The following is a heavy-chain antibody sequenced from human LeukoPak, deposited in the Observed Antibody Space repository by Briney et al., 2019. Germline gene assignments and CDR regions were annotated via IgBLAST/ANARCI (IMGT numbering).Heavy chain of an antibody. D-gene: IGHD6-13*01. J-gene: IGHJ5*02. Sequence: SQTLSLTCTVSGGSISSGGYYWSWLRQHPGKGLERNGYIYYSGSTYYNPSLKSRVTISVHTSKNQFSLKLSSVTAADTAVYYCARGPWYGWFDPWGQGTLVTVSS. CDR2: IYYSGST. CDR3: ARGPWYGWFDP. V-gene: IGHV4-31*03. CDR1: GGSISSGGYY.